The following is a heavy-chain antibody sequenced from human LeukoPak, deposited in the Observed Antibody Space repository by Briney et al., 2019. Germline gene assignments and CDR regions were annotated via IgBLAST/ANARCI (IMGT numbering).Heavy chain of an antibody. CDR3: TTDGVGVEGATYDN. CDR1: GFTFSSYA. Sequence: GGSLRLSCAASGFTFSSYAMSWVRQAPGKGLEWVGRIKAKAHGGTIEYAAPVKGRFTISRDDSKNTLYLQMNSLKTEDTAVYYCTTDGVGVEGATYDNWGQGTLVSVSS. CDR2: IKAKAHGGTI. J-gene: IGHJ4*02. D-gene: IGHD1-26*01. V-gene: IGHV3-15*01.